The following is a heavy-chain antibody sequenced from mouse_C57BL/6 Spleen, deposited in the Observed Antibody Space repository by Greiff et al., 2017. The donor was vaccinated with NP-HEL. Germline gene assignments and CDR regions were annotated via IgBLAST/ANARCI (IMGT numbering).Heavy chain of an antibody. CDR2: IDPETGGT. CDR1: GYTFTDYE. V-gene: IGHV1-15*01. D-gene: IGHD3-2*02. CDR3: TRKEERLFCDY. Sequence: QVQLKESGAELVRPGASVTLSCKASGYTFTDYEMHWVKQTPVHGLEWIGAIDPETGGTAYNQKFKGKAILTADKSSSTAYMELRSLTSEDSAVYYCTRKEERLFCDYWGQGTTLTVSS. J-gene: IGHJ2*01.